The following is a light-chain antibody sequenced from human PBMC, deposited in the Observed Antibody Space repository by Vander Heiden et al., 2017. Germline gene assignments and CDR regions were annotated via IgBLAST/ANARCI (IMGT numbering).Light chain of an antibody. CDR2: GAS. V-gene: IGKV1-27*01. CDR1: QGISDY. J-gene: IGKJ2*01. Sequence: DIQMTQFPSSLSASVGDRVTITCRASQGISDYLAWYQQRPGEVPKFLIYGASTLQSGVPSRFSGSGSGTDFTLTISSLQPEDVATYYCQKDNSAPYTFGQGTKLEIK. CDR3: QKDNSAPYT.